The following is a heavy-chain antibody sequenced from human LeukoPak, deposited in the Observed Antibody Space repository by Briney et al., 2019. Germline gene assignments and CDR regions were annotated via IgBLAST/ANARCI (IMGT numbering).Heavy chain of an antibody. CDR3: ARAGERYYDFWSGYSTSIYGMDV. D-gene: IGHD3-3*01. CDR1: GGSISSYY. CDR2: IYTSGST. J-gene: IGHJ6*02. Sequence: KPSETLSLTCTVSGGSISSYYWSWIRQPAGKGLEWIGRIYTSGSTNYNPSLKSRVTISVDTSKNQFSLKLSSVTAADTAVYYCARAGERYYDFWSGYSTSIYGMDVWGQGTTVTVSS. V-gene: IGHV4-4*07.